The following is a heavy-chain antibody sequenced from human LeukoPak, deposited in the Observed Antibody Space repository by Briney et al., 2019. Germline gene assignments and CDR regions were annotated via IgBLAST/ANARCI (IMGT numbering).Heavy chain of an antibody. CDR1: SDSICNNF. V-gene: IGHV4-59*01. D-gene: IGHD1-26*01. Sequence: SETLSLTCTVSSDSICNNFWTWVRQPPGKGLEWIGYIHGSGSTNYNPSLESRVTMSVDTSTNHFSLKLSPVTAVDTAVYFCATTSGRVGRDYWAREFWSPSPQ. CDR3: ATTSGRVGRDY. CDR2: IHGSGST. J-gene: IGHJ4*02.